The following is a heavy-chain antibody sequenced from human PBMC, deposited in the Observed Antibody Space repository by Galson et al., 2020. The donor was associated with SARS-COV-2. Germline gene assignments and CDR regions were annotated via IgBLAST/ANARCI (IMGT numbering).Heavy chain of an antibody. D-gene: IGHD4-4*01. J-gene: IGHJ4*02. Sequence: ASVKVSCKASGYTFTSYGLSWVRQAPGQGLEWMGWISAYNGNTNYAQKLQGRVTMTTDTPTSTAYMELRSLRSDDTAVYYCARADSHDYSNYPGDDYWGQGTLVTVSS. CDR3: ARADSHDYSNYPGDDY. CDR2: ISAYNGNT. CDR1: GYTFTSYG. V-gene: IGHV1-18*01.